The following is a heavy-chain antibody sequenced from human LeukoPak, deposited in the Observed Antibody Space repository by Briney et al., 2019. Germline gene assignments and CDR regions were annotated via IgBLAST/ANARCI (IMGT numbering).Heavy chain of an antibody. V-gene: IGHV4-30-4*01. CDR3: ARAGDSSGYEYYFDY. J-gene: IGHJ4*02. CDR2: IYYNGST. D-gene: IGHD3-22*01. CDR1: GGSISSGDYY. Sequence: PSQTLSLTCTLSGGSISSGDYYWSWIRQPPGKGLEWIAYIYYNGSTYYNWSLKSRVTISVDTSKNQFSLKLSSVTAADTAVYYCARAGDSSGYEYYFDYWGQGTLVTVSS.